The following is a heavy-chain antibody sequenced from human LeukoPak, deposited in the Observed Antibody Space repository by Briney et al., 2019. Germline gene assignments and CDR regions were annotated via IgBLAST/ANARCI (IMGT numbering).Heavy chain of an antibody. D-gene: IGHD3-10*01. CDR2: ISSSSGYK. CDR1: GFTFSSYS. V-gene: IGHV3-21*01. CDR3: ARVNSGDSYFDC. Sequence: GGSLRLSCAASGFTFSSYSMSWVRQAPGKGLEWVSSISSSSGYKYYADSVRGRFTISRDNAKNSLYVQMNSLRAEDTAVYYCARVNSGDSYFDCWGQGTLVTVSS. J-gene: IGHJ4*02.